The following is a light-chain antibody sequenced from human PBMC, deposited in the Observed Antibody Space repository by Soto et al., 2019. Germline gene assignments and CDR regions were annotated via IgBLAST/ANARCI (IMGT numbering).Light chain of an antibody. CDR3: QQRSNWPPGLT. CDR2: DAS. Sequence: EIVLTQSPATLSLSPGERATLSCRASQSVSSYLAWYQQKPGQAPRLLIYDASNRATGIPARFSGSGSGTDFTLTICSLEPEDFAVYYCQQRSNWPPGLTVGGGTKVEIK. V-gene: IGKV3-11*01. CDR1: QSVSSY. J-gene: IGKJ4*01.